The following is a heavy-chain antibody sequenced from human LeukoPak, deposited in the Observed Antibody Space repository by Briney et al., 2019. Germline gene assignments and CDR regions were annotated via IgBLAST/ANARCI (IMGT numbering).Heavy chain of an antibody. Sequence: GGSLRLSCAASGFTFSSYSMNWVRQAPGKGLEWVSSISSSSSYIYYADSEKGRFTISRDNAKNSLYLQMNSLRAEDTAVYYCARDPMSAMGSGWGQGTLVTVSS. CDR2: ISSSSSYI. D-gene: IGHD1-26*01. CDR1: GFTFSSYS. J-gene: IGHJ4*02. V-gene: IGHV3-21*01. CDR3: ARDPMSAMGSG.